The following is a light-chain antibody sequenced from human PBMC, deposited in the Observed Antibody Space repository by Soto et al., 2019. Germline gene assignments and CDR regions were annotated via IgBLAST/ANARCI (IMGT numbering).Light chain of an antibody. Sequence: QSVLTQPPSASGTPGQRVTISCSGSGSIIGTNTVNWYRQLTGTAPKLLIYGDNQRPSGVPDRVSGSKSGTSASLAISGLQSEDEADYYCAAWDGSLNSVLFGGGTKLTVL. CDR2: GDN. J-gene: IGLJ2*01. CDR1: GSIIGTNT. CDR3: AAWDGSLNSVL. V-gene: IGLV1-44*01.